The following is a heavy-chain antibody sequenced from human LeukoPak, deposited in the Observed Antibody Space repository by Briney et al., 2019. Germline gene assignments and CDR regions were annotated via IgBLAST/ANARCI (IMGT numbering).Heavy chain of an antibody. J-gene: IGHJ4*02. V-gene: IGHV3-64*01. D-gene: IGHD3-16*01. CDR3: ARDWLIDF. CDR2: ISSNGGST. Sequence: GGSLRLSCAASGFTFSIYAMYWVRQAPGKGLEYVSTISSNGGSTYYANSVKGRFTISRDNSKNTLYLQMGSLRAEGMAVYYCARDWLIDFWGQGTLVTVSS. CDR1: GFTFSIYA.